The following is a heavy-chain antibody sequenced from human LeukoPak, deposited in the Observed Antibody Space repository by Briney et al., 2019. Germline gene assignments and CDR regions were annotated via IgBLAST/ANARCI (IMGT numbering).Heavy chain of an antibody. Sequence: GGSLRLSCAASGFTFSNSGMHWVRLAPGKGLEWVAFIRYDGTNKYVDSVKGRFTISRDNSKNSLYLQMNSLRAEDTAVYYCAKDNWELLGVAVDYWGQGTLVTVSS. CDR1: GFTFSNSG. V-gene: IGHV3-30*02. CDR2: IRYDGTNK. J-gene: IGHJ4*02. D-gene: IGHD1-26*01. CDR3: AKDNWELLGVAVDY.